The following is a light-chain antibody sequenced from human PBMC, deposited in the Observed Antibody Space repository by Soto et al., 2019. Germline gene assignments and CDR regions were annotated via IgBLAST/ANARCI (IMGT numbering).Light chain of an antibody. V-gene: IGLV1-51*01. J-gene: IGLJ2*01. Sequence: QSVLTQPPSVSAAPGQRVTISCSGGSSNIGNNYLSWYQQLPGTAPKLLIYDNNKRPSGIPDRFSGSKSGTSATLGITGLQTGDEADYYCGTWDSSLSAVVFGGGTKLNVL. CDR2: DNN. CDR1: SSNIGNNY. CDR3: GTWDSSLSAVV.